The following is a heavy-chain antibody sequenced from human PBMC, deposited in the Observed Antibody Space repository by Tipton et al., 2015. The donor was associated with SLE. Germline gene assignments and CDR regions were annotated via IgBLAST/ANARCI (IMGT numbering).Heavy chain of an antibody. CDR3: ARGGGAAYVPLDY. J-gene: IGHJ4*02. V-gene: IGHV4-38-2*02. Sequence: LRLSCTVSGYSISSGYYWGWIRQPPGKGLEWIGSIYYSGSTNYNPSLKSRVTISVDTSKNQFSLKLSSVTAADTAVYYCARGGGAAYVPLDYWGQGTLVTVSS. CDR1: GYSISSGYY. CDR2: IYYSGST. D-gene: IGHD3-10*02.